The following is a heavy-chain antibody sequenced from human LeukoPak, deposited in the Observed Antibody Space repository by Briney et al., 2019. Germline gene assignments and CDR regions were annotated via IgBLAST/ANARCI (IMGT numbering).Heavy chain of an antibody. CDR3: ARHDVAAAGRGY. CDR1: GGSISSSSYY. Sequence: SETLSLTCTVSGGSISSSSYYWGWIRQPPGKGLEWIGSIYYSGSTYYNPSLKSRVTISVDTSKNQFSLKLSSVTAADTAVYYCARHDVAAAGRGYWGQGTLVIVSS. CDR2: IYYSGST. J-gene: IGHJ4*02. V-gene: IGHV4-39*01. D-gene: IGHD6-13*01.